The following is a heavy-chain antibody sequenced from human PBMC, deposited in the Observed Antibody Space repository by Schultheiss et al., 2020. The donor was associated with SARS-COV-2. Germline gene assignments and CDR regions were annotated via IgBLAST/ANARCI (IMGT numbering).Heavy chain of an antibody. CDR2: IYHTGST. Sequence: GSLRLSCAVSGFSVTPYYWGWIRQPPGKGLEWIGSIYHTGSTYSNPSLKSRLTISVDTPKNQFSLKLSSVTAADTAVYYCARGSMAYCGGDCIDYWGQGTLVTVSS. J-gene: IGHJ4*02. CDR1: GFSVTPYY. D-gene: IGHD2-21*02. V-gene: IGHV4-38-2*01. CDR3: ARGSMAYCGGDCIDY.